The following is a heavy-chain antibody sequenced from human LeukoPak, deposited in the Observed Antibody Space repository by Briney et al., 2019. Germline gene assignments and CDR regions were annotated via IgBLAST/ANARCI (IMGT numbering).Heavy chain of an antibody. CDR1: GFTFSNYN. Sequence: GGPLRLSCAASGFTFSNYNMNWVRQAPGKGLEWVSSISSTSSYIYYADSLKGRFTISRDNAKNSLYLQMNSLRAEDTAVYYCAREVAARRLGSWFDPWGQGTLVTVSS. CDR3: AREVAARRLGSWFDP. V-gene: IGHV3-21*01. J-gene: IGHJ5*02. D-gene: IGHD6-6*01. CDR2: ISSTSSYI.